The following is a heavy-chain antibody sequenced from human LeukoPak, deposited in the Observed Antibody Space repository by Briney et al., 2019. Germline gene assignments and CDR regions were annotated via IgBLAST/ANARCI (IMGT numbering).Heavy chain of an antibody. Sequence: ASVKVSCKASGYTFTSYYMHWVRQAPGQGLEWMGIINPSGGSTSYAQKFQGRVTMTRDTSTSTVYMELSSLRSEDTAVYYCARGGLAGYYDILTGYFYFDYWGQGTLVTVSS. V-gene: IGHV1-46*01. D-gene: IGHD3-9*01. CDR2: INPSGGST. CDR3: ARGGLAGYYDILTGYFYFDY. J-gene: IGHJ4*02. CDR1: GYTFTSYY.